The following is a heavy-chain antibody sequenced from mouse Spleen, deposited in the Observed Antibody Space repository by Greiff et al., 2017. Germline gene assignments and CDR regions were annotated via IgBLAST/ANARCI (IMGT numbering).Heavy chain of an antibody. Sequence: SGAELVKPGASVKLSCKASGYTFTSYWMHWVKQRPGQGLEWIGMIHPNSGSTNYNEKFKSKATLTVDKSSSTAYMQLSSLTSEDSAVYYCARSNWDGAMDYWGQGTSVTVSS. D-gene: IGHD4-1*01. CDR1: GYTFTSYW. J-gene: IGHJ4*01. CDR2: IHPNSGST. CDR3: ARSNWDGAMDY. V-gene: IGHV1-64*01.